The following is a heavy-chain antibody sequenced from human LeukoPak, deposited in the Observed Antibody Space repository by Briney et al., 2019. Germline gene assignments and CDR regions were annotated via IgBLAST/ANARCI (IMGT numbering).Heavy chain of an antibody. CDR2: ISYDGSNK. Sequence: GGSLRLSCAASGFTFSSYAMHWVRQASGKGLEWVAVISYDGSNKYYADSVKGRFTISRDNSKNTLYLQMNSLRAEDKAVYYCAREIIAARLQYYFDYWGQGTLVTVSS. V-gene: IGHV3-30*04. J-gene: IGHJ4*02. D-gene: IGHD6-6*01. CDR3: AREIIAARLQYYFDY. CDR1: GFTFSSYA.